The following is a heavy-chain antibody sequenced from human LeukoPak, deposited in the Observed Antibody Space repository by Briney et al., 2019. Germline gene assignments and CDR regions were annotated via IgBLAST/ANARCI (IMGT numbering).Heavy chain of an antibody. CDR1: GFTFSNSP. CDR2: ISSDGGNT. D-gene: IGHD1-20*01. Sequence: GGSLRLSCAASGFTFSNSPMHWVRQAPGKGLEYVSAISSDGGNTYYANSVKGRFNISRDNSKNTLYLQMGSLRAEDMAVYYCARDLTGTTGFYYYYYMDVWGKGTTVTVSS. V-gene: IGHV3-64*01. CDR3: ARDLTGTTGFYYYYYMDV. J-gene: IGHJ6*03.